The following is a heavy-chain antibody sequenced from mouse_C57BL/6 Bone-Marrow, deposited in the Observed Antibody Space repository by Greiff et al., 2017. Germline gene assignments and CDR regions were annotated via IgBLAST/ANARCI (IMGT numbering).Heavy chain of an antibody. J-gene: IGHJ2*01. CDR2: IDPSDSYT. V-gene: IGHV1-69*01. CDR1: GYTFTSYW. CDR3: ARWELGY. D-gene: IGHD4-1*01. Sequence: QVQLQQPGAELVMPGASVKLSCKASGYTFTSYWMHWVKQRPGQGLEWIGEIDPSDSYTNYNQKFKGKSTLTVDTSSSTAYMQLSSLTAEDSAVYYCARWELGYWGQGTTLTVSS.